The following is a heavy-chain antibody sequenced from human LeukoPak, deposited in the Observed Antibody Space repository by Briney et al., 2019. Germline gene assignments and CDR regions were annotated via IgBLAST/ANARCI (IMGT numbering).Heavy chain of an antibody. Sequence: ASVKVSCKASEYTFTDYYMHWVRQAPGQGLEWLGWINPKSGVTNYAQKFQGRVTMTRDPSISSAYMELNSLRSDDTAVYYCARDAWLVGATNLYYFDHWGQGTLVTVSS. CDR1: EYTFTDYY. J-gene: IGHJ4*02. D-gene: IGHD1-26*01. V-gene: IGHV1-2*02. CDR2: INPKSGVT. CDR3: ARDAWLVGATNLYYFDH.